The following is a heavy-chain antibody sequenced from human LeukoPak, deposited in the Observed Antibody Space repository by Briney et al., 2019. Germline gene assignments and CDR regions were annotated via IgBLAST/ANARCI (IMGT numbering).Heavy chain of an antibody. CDR1: GFTFSSYW. D-gene: IGHD5-12*01. CDR3: TRDSGGYDWFGAYYFDY. J-gene: IGHJ4*02. V-gene: IGHV3-74*01. Sequence: SGGSLRLSCAASGFTFSSYWMRWVRQAPGKGLVWVSRINSDGSSTSYADSVKGRFTISRDNAKNTLYLQMNSLKTEDTAVYYCTRDSGGYDWFGAYYFDYWGQGTLVTVSS. CDR2: INSDGSST.